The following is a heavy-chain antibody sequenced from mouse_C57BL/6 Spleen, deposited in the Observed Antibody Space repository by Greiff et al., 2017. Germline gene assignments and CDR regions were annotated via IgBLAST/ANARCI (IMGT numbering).Heavy chain of an antibody. J-gene: IGHJ1*03. CDR3: AKSIYYYGSSYWYFDV. Sequence: QVQLQQPGAELVMPGASVKLSCKASGYTFTSYWMHWVQQRPGQGLEWIGEIDPSDSYTNYNQKFKGKSTLTVDKSSSTAYMQLSSLTSEDSAVYYCAKSIYYYGSSYWYFDVWGTGTTVTVSS. CDR1: GYTFTSYW. D-gene: IGHD1-1*01. V-gene: IGHV1-69*01. CDR2: IDPSDSYT.